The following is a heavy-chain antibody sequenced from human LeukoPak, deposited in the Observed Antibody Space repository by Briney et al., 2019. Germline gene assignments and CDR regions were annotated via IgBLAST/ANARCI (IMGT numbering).Heavy chain of an antibody. D-gene: IGHD5-12*01. V-gene: IGHV1-69*05. CDR1: GGTFSSYA. J-gene: IGHJ4*02. Sequence: GASVKVSCKASGGTFSSYAISWVRQAPGQGLEWMGRIIPIFGTASYAQKFQGRVTITTDESTSTAYMELSSLRSEDTAVYYCAAGGHSGYDSYYFDYWGQGTLVTVFS. CDR3: AAGGHSGYDSYYFDY. CDR2: IIPIFGTA.